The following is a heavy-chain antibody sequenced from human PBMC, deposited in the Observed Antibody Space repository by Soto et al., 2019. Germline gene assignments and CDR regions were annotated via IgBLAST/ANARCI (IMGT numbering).Heavy chain of an antibody. CDR2: TYYRSKWYN. V-gene: IGHV6-1*01. Sequence: QTLSLTCAISGDSVSSNSAAWNWIRQSPSRGLEWLGRTYYRSKWYNDYAVSVKSRITINPDTSKNQFSLQLNSVTPEDTAVYYCARLDIVATIGIYYFDYWGQGTLVTVSS. J-gene: IGHJ4*02. CDR3: ARLDIVATIGIYYFDY. CDR1: GDSVSSNSAA. D-gene: IGHD5-12*01.